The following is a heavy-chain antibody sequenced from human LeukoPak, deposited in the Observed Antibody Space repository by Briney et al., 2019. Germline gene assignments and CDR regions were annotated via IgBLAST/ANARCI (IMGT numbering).Heavy chain of an antibody. D-gene: IGHD4-23*01. J-gene: IGHJ1*01. CDR3: MCWVTDNH. CDR2: INPGGNEI. CDR1: GLTFRSYW. Sequence: QPGGSLRLSRTFSGLTFRSYWMNWVRQAPGKGLEWVANINPGGNEIRSVDSVKGRSIISRDNAKNSLDLQMSSLRVEDTAVYYCMCWVTDNHWGQGILVTVSS. V-gene: IGHV3-7*01.